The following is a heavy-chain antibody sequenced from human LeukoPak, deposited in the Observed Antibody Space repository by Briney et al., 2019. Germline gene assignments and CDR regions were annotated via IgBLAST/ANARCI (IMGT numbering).Heavy chain of an antibody. J-gene: IGHJ3*02. V-gene: IGHV4-39*01. Sequence: PSETLSLTCTVSGGSFSSSSYSWGWIRQPPGKGLEWIGSIYYSGSTYYDPSLKSRVTISVDTSKNQFSLELSSVTAADTAVYYCARSDCSSTSCYAFDIWGQGTMVTVSS. CDR3: ARSDCSSTSCYAFDI. CDR2: IYYSGST. D-gene: IGHD2-2*01. CDR1: GGSFSSSSYS.